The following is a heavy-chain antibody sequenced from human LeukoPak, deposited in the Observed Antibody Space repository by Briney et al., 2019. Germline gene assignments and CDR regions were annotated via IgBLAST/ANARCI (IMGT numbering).Heavy chain of an antibody. CDR3: ARVPMVQGVNVDPCDY. V-gene: IGHV3-21*01. J-gene: IGHJ4*02. D-gene: IGHD3-10*01. Sequence: GGSLRLSCAASGFPFSSYSMNWVRQAPGKGLEWVSSISSSSSYIYYADSVKGRFTISRDNAKKSLFLQMNSLRAEDTAVYYCARVPMVQGVNVDPCDYWGQGTLVTVSS. CDR2: ISSSSSYI. CDR1: GFPFSSYS.